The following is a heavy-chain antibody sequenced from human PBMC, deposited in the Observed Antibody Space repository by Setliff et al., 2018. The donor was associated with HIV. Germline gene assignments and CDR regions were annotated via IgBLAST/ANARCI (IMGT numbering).Heavy chain of an antibody. CDR1: GGTFSSYA. V-gene: IGHV1-69*13. J-gene: IGHJ4*02. D-gene: IGHD6-13*01. CDR2: IIPIFGTA. Sequence: SVKVSCKASGGTFSSYAISWVRQAPGQGLEWMGGIIPIFGTANYAQKFQGRVTITADESTSTAYMELSSLRSEDTAVHYCAREQHLGRYFDYWGQGTLVTVS. CDR3: AREQHLGRYFDY.